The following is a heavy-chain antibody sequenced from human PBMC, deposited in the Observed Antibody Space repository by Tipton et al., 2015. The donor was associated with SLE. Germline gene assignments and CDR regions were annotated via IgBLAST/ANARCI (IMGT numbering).Heavy chain of an antibody. CDR2: IKQDGSEK. CDR3: ARTSSTWASWFDP. Sequence: SLRLSCAASGFTFSSYGMHWVRQAPGKGLEWVANIKQDGSEKYYVDSVKGRFTISRDNAKNSLYLQMNSLRAEDAAVYYCARTSSTWASWFDPWGQGTLVTVSS. D-gene: IGHD6-13*01. J-gene: IGHJ5*02. V-gene: IGHV3-7*01. CDR1: GFTFSSYG.